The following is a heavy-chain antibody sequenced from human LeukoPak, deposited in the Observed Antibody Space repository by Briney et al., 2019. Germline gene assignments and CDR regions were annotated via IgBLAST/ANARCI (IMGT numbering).Heavy chain of an antibody. Sequence: GGSLRLSCAGSGFTPSRSWTHWVRQAPGEGLVWVSRMNSDGSRTSYADSVKGRFTISRDNAKNTLYLQMNSLRAEDTAVYYCTSDTVDTAVGIDYWGQGTLVTVSS. CDR2: MNSDGSRT. V-gene: IGHV3-74*01. CDR1: GFTPSRSW. D-gene: IGHD5-18*01. CDR3: TSDTVDTAVGIDY. J-gene: IGHJ4*02.